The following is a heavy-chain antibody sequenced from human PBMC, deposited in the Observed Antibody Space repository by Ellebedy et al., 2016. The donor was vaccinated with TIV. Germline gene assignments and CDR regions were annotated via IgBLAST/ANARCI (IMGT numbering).Heavy chain of an antibody. J-gene: IGHJ5*02. CDR3: ARGGWGGPDGS. V-gene: IGHV4-59*01. Sequence: SETLSLTCTVSGGSISDDYWSWIRQSPGRGLEWIGYIYSSGSAHYNPSLGSRVTMSVDTSKNQVSLNLDSVTAADTAVYYCARGGWGGPDGSWGQGTLVSVAS. CDR1: GGSISDDY. CDR2: IYSSGSA. D-gene: IGHD5-24*01.